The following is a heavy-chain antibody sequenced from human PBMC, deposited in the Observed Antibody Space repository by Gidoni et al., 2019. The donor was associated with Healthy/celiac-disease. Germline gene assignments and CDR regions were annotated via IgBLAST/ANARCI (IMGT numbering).Heavy chain of an antibody. V-gene: IGHV4-34*01. J-gene: IGHJ4*02. CDR1: GGSFSGYY. CDR3: ARVLYCSSTSCYKYYFDY. CDR2: INHSGST. D-gene: IGHD2-2*02. Sequence: VQLQQWGAGLLQPSETLSLTCAVYGGSFSGYYWSWIRQPPGKELEWIGEINHSGSTNYNPSLKSRVTISVDTSKNQFSLKLSSVTAADTAVYYCARVLYCSSTSCYKYYFDYWGQGTLVTVSS.